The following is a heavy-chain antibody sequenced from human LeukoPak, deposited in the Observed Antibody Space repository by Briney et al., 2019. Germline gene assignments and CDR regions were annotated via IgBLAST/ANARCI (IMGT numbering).Heavy chain of an antibody. J-gene: IGHJ4*02. CDR2: ISYDGSNK. Sequence: GGSLRLSCAASGFTFSSYGMHWVRQAPGKGLEWVTVISYDGSNKYYADSVKGRFTISRDNSKNTLYLQMNSLRAEDTAVYYCARDLSGIAGYTYGRGIDYWGQGTLVTVSS. CDR3: ARDLSGIAGYTYGRGIDY. D-gene: IGHD5-18*01. CDR1: GFTFSSYG. V-gene: IGHV3-30*03.